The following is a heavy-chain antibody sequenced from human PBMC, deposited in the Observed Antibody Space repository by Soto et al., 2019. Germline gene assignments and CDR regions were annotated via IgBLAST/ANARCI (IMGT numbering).Heavy chain of an antibody. CDR1: GGSISSGDYY. Sequence: SETLSLTCTVSGGSISSGDYYWSWIRQPPGKGLEWIGYIYYSGSTYYNPSLKSRVTISVDTSKNQFSLKLSSVTAADTAVYYCASNSYGHTFYDYWGQGTLVIVSS. CDR3: ASNSYGHTFYDY. CDR2: IYYSGST. V-gene: IGHV4-30-4*01. J-gene: IGHJ4*02. D-gene: IGHD5-18*01.